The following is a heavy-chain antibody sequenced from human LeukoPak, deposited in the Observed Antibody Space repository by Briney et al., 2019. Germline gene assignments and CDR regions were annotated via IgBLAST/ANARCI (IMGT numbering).Heavy chain of an antibody. Sequence: PSETLSLTCTVSGGSISSYYWSWIRQPPGKGLEWIGYIYYSGSTNYNPSLKSRVTISVDTSKNQFSLKLSSFTPADTAVYYFSRPRKTLDLYLWGQGTLVPVSA. CDR2: IYYSGST. CDR1: GGSISSYY. D-gene: IGHD2/OR15-2a*01. CDR3: SRPRKTLDLYL. J-gene: IGHJ5*02. V-gene: IGHV4-59*08.